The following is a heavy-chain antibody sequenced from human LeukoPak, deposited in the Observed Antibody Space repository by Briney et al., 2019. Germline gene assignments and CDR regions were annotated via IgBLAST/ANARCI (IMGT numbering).Heavy chain of an antibody. J-gene: IGHJ6*02. V-gene: IGHV1-3*01. CDR2: INAGNGNT. Sequence: ASVKVSCKASGYTCTSYAMHWVRQATGQRLEWMGWINAGNGNTKYSQKFQGRVTITRDTSASTAYMELSSLRSEDTAVYYCARDSSGYYYCYGMDVWGQGTTVTVSS. CDR1: GYTCTSYA. D-gene: IGHD3-22*01. CDR3: ARDSSGYYYCYGMDV.